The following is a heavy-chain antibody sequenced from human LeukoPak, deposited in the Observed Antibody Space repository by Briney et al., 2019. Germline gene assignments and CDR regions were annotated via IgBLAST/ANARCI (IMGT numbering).Heavy chain of an antibody. CDR3: ARDHPVLRYFDWSPKGFDP. V-gene: IGHV4-34*01. CDR2: INHSGST. Sequence: PSETLSLTCAVYGGSFSGYYWSWIRQPPGKGLEWIGEINHSGSTNYNPSLKSRVTVSVDTSKNQFSLKLSSVTAADTAVHYCARDHPVLRYFDWSPKGFDPWGQGTLVTVSS. D-gene: IGHD3-9*01. CDR1: GGSFSGYY. J-gene: IGHJ5*02.